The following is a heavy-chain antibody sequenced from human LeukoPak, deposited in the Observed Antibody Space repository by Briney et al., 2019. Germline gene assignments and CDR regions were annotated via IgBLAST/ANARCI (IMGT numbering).Heavy chain of an antibody. CDR2: INPNSGGT. CDR1: GYTFTGYY. J-gene: IGHJ5*02. Sequence: ASVKVSCKASGYTFTGYYMHWVRQAPGQGLEWMGWINPNSGGTNYAQKFQGRVTMTRDTSISTAYMELSRLRSDDTAVYYCARGGLLRIAAAGYNWFDPWGQGTLVTVSS. CDR3: ARGGLLRIAAAGYNWFDP. D-gene: IGHD6-13*01. V-gene: IGHV1-2*02.